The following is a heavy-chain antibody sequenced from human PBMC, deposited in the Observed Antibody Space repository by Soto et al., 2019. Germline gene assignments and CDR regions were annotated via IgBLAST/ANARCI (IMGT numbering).Heavy chain of an antibody. CDR1: GGSISSGDYY. J-gene: IGHJ4*02. CDR3: ARDLSRNCSSTSCYCPFIAARLHLPWRFDY. CDR2: IYYSGST. V-gene: IGHV4-30-4*01. D-gene: IGHD2-2*01. Sequence: PSETLSLTCTVSGGSISSGDYYWSWIRQPPGKGLEWIGYIYYSGSTYYNPSLKSRVTISVDTSKNQFSLKLSSVTAADTAVYYCARDLSRNCSSTSCYCPFIAARLHLPWRFDYWGQGTLVTVSS.